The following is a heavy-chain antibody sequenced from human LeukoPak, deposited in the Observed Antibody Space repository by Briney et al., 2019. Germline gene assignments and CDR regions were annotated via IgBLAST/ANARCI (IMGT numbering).Heavy chain of an antibody. CDR2: IWYDGSNK. CDR3: ARDSQYYYDSSGLDY. D-gene: IGHD3-22*01. J-gene: IGHJ4*02. V-gene: IGHV3-33*01. Sequence: GRSLRLSCAASGFTFSSYGMHWVRQAPGEGLEWVAVIWYDGSNKYYADSVKGRFTISRDNSKNTLYLQMNSLRAEDTAVYYCARDSQYYYDSSGLDYWGQGTLVTVSS. CDR1: GFTFSSYG.